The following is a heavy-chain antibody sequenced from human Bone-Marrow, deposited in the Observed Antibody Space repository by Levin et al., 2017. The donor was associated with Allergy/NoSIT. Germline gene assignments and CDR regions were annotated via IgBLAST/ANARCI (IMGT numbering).Heavy chain of an antibody. Sequence: GGSLRLSCSVSGVTFSSFNMNWVRQAPGKGLEWVSSISSESTNIFYGDSVRGRFTVSRDNAKNSLYLEMKRLSPDDTGIYYCARVSGGDWYDPWGQGTLVKVSS. CDR3: ARVSGGDWYDP. J-gene: IGHJ5*02. V-gene: IGHV3-21*01. CDR1: GVTFSSFN. CDR2: ISSESTNI.